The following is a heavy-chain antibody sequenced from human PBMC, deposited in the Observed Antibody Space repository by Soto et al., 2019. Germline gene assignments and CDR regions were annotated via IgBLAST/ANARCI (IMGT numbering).Heavy chain of an antibody. CDR1: GFTFSSYS. CDR3: ARVSDYYDSSVTDAFDI. V-gene: IGHV3-21*01. CDR2: ISSSSSYI. J-gene: IGHJ3*02. D-gene: IGHD3-22*01. Sequence: GGSLGLSCASSGFTFSSYSMNWVRQAPGKGLEWVSSISSSSSYIYYADSVKGRFTISRDNAKNSLYLQMKSLRAEDTAVYYCARVSDYYDSSVTDAFDIWGQGTMFTVSS.